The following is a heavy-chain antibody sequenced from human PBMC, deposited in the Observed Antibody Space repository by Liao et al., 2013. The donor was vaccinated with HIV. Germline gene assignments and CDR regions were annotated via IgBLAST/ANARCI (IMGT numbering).Heavy chain of an antibody. CDR3: ASERAAAVAEYVQH. J-gene: IGHJ1*01. D-gene: IGHD6-13*01. V-gene: IGHV4-4*07. CDR1: GDSSRYHY. CDR2: IYTTGGT. Sequence: QAQLQESGPRLVRPSETLSLTCTVSGDSSRYHYWSWIRQPAGKGLEWIGRIYTTGGTNYNPSLKSRITISVDTPKNQFSLKLNSVTAADTAVYYCASERAAAVAEYVQHWGQGTLVTVSS.